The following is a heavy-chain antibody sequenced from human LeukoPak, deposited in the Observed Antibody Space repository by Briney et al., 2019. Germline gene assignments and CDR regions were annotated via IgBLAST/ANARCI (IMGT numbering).Heavy chain of an antibody. D-gene: IGHD4-17*01. CDR2: IYTSGST. CDR3: AREHGDYPDY. V-gene: IGHV4-61*02. J-gene: IGHJ4*02. Sequence: SETLSLTCTVSGGSISSGSYYWSWIRRPAGKGLEWIGRIYTSGSTNYNPSLKSRVTISVDTSKNQFSLKLSSVTAADTAVYYCAREHGDYPDYWGQGTLVTVSS. CDR1: GGSISSGSYY.